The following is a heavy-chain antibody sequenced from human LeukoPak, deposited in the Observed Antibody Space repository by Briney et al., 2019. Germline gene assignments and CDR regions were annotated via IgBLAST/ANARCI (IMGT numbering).Heavy chain of an antibody. CDR1: GFTFSSYW. CDR3: AREHDYGDYVTEYYFDY. D-gene: IGHD4-17*01. Sequence: PGGSLRLSCAASGFTFSSYWMSWVRQAPGKGLEWVANIKQDGSEKYYVGSVKGRFTISRDSAKNSLYLQMNSLRAEDTAVYYCAREHDYGDYVTEYYFDYWGQGTLVTVSS. J-gene: IGHJ4*02. CDR2: IKQDGSEK. V-gene: IGHV3-7*03.